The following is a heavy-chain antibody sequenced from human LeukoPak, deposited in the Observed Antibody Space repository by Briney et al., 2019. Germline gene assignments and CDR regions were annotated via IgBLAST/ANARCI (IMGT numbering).Heavy chain of an antibody. CDR1: GGTFSSYA. D-gene: IGHD3-10*01. Sequence: SVKVSCKASGGTFSSYAISWVRQAPGQGLEWMGGIIPIFGTANYAQKFQGRVTITADESTSTAYMELSILRSEDTAVYYCASPRGRITGPLDYWGQGTLVTVSS. V-gene: IGHV1-69*01. J-gene: IGHJ4*02. CDR2: IIPIFGTA. CDR3: ASPRGRITGPLDY.